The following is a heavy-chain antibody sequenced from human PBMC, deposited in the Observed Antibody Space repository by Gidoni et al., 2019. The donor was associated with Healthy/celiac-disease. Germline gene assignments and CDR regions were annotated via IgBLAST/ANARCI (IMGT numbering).Heavy chain of an antibody. V-gene: IGHV4-59*01. Sequence: QVQLQESGPGLVKPSETLSLTCTVSGSSISSYYWSWIRQPPGKGLEWIGYIYYSGSTNYNPSLKSRVTISVDTSKNQFSLKLSSVTAADTAVYYCARHQGYSYGSDYFDYWGQGTLVTVSS. CDR1: GSSISSYY. J-gene: IGHJ4*02. D-gene: IGHD5-18*01. CDR2: IYYSGST. CDR3: ARHQGYSYGSDYFDY.